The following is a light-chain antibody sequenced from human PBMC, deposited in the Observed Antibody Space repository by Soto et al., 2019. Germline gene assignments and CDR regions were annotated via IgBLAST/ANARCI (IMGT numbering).Light chain of an antibody. CDR2: GSS. J-gene: IGKJ4*01. V-gene: IGKV3D-15*01. Sequence: IVLTQSPATLSVSPGERVTLSCRASENVGTNLAWYQQRPGQPPRLLINGSSTRATGITATFSGSGSRTEFALTISRLQSEDSAVYYCQQYNNWGLSFGGGTRVEIK. CDR1: ENVGTN. CDR3: QQYNNWGLS.